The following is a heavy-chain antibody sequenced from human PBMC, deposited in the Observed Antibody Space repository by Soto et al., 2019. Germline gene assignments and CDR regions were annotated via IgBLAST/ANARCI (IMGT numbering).Heavy chain of an antibody. Sequence: ASVKVSCKASGYTFTSYDINWVRQATGQGLEWMGWMNPNRGNTGYAQKFQGRVTMTRNTSISTAYMELSSLRSEDTAVYYCARGPGGGVLRYFDWFPRYYGMDVWGQGTTVTVSS. J-gene: IGHJ6*02. V-gene: IGHV1-8*01. CDR3: ARGPGGGVLRYFDWFPRYYGMDV. D-gene: IGHD3-9*01. CDR1: GYTFTSYD. CDR2: MNPNRGNT.